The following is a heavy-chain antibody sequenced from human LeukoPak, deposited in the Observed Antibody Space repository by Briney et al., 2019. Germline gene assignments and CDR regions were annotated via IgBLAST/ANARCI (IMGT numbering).Heavy chain of an antibody. CDR3: ATQLLLGAFTW. J-gene: IGHJ4*02. CDR2: INHSGST. Sequence: SETLSLTCAAYGGSFSGYYWSWIRQPPGKGLEWIGEINHSGSTNYNPSLKSRVTISVDTSKNQFSLKLSSVTAADTAVYYCATQLLLGAFTWWGQGTLVTVSS. V-gene: IGHV4-34*01. D-gene: IGHD2-2*01. CDR1: GGSFSGYY.